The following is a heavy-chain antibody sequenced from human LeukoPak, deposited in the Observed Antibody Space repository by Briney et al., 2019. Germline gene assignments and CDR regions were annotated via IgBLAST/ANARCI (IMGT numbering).Heavy chain of an antibody. V-gene: IGHV3-30-3*01. CDR3: ARDFGDSSGPDY. CDR2: ISYDGSNK. J-gene: IGHJ4*02. Sequence: GGSLRLSCAASGFIFSSYSMSWVRQAPGKGLEWVAVISYDGSNKYYADSVKGRFTISRDNSKNTLYLQMNSLRAEDTAVYYCARDFGDSSGPDYWGQGTLVTVSS. D-gene: IGHD3-22*01. CDR1: GFIFSSYS.